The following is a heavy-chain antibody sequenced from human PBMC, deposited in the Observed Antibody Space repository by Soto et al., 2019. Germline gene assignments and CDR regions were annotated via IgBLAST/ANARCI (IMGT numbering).Heavy chain of an antibody. CDR1: GFSFSNYW. Sequence: GGSLRLSCAASGFSFSNYWMNWVRLAPGKGPEWVANIRKDGSEKIYVDSVEGRFTISRDNAKNSLFLQMNNLRADDTAMYYCVGGTGWLMDTWGQGTPVTVSS. D-gene: IGHD6-19*01. J-gene: IGHJ5*02. CDR3: VGGTGWLMDT. CDR2: IRKDGSEK. V-gene: IGHV3-7*03.